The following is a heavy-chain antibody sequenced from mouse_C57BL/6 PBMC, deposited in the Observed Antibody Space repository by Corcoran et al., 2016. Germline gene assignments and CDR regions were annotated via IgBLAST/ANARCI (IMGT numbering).Heavy chain of an antibody. V-gene: IGHV1-26*01. Sequence: EVQLQQAGPELVKPGASVKISCKASGYTFTDYYRNWVKESHGKSLEWIGDINPNNGGTSYNQKFKGKATLTVDKSSSTAYMELRSPTSEDSAVYYWSRAGIYYDYDEYSAMDYWGQGTSVTVSS. J-gene: IGHJ4*01. CDR3: SRAGIYYDYDEYSAMDY. D-gene: IGHD2-4*01. CDR1: GYTFTDYY. CDR2: INPNNGGT.